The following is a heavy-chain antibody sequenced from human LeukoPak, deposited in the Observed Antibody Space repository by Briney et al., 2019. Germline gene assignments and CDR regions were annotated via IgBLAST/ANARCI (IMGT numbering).Heavy chain of an antibody. CDR1: GFIVSNHY. J-gene: IGHJ4*02. CDR2: MYSSGNI. Sequence: GGSLRLSCAASGFIVSNHYMGWVRQAPGEGLDWVSVMYSSGNIHYADSVKGRFTISRDNSKNTLYLQMNSVRADDTAVYYCSRYSGDYGGNIYLFDYWGQGTLVTVSS. V-gene: IGHV3-53*01. CDR3: SRYSGDYGGNIYLFDY. D-gene: IGHD4-23*01.